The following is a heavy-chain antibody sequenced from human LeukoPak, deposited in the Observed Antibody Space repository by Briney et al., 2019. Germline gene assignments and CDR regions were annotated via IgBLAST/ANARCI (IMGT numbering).Heavy chain of an antibody. D-gene: IGHD2-15*01. CDR3: ARANVVAPGYYFEY. CDR1: GGSINNYY. Sequence: SETLSLTCTVSGGSINNYYWSWFRQPPGKELEWIGYIDYSGSTTDNPSLRSRVIISVDTSKDHFSLKLTSVTAADTAVYYCARANVVAPGYYFEYWGQGTLVTVSS. CDR2: IDYSGST. J-gene: IGHJ4*02. V-gene: IGHV4-59*01.